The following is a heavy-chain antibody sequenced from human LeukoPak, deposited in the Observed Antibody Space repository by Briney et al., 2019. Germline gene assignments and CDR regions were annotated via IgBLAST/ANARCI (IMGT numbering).Heavy chain of an antibody. CDR1: GGSISSSSYY. CDR3: ARRGFNCSGGSCYLPSWYFDL. Sequence: SETLSLTCTVSGGSISSSSYYWGWIRQPPGKGLEWIGSIYHSGSTYYNPSLKSRVTISVDTSKNQFSLKLSSVTAADTAVYYCARRGFNCSGGSCYLPSWYFDLWGRGTLVTVSS. J-gene: IGHJ2*01. CDR2: IYHSGST. V-gene: IGHV4-39*01. D-gene: IGHD2-15*01.